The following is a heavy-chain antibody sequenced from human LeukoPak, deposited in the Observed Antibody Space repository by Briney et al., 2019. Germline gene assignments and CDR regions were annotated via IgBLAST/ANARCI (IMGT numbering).Heavy chain of an antibody. Sequence: PSETLSLTCTVSGGSISSSSYYWGWIRQPPGKGLEWIGSIYYSGSTYYNPSLKSRVTISVDTSKNQFSLKLSSVTTADTAVYYCARDEDIVVVPAAINGWFDPWGQGTLVTVSS. CDR3: ARDEDIVVVPAAINGWFDP. V-gene: IGHV4-39*07. CDR1: GGSISSSSYY. D-gene: IGHD2-2*01. CDR2: IYYSGST. J-gene: IGHJ5*02.